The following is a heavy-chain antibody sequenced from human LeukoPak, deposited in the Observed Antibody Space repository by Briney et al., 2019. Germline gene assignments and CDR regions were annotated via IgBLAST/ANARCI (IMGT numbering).Heavy chain of an antibody. CDR3: ARVTIRESCDY. CDR2: IYTSGST. D-gene: IGHD4-11*01. J-gene: IGHJ4*02. Sequence: KGLEXIGRIYTSGSTNYNPSLKSRVTISVDTSKNQFSLKLSSVTAADTAVYYCARVTIRESCDYWGQGTLATVSS. V-gene: IGHV4-61*02.